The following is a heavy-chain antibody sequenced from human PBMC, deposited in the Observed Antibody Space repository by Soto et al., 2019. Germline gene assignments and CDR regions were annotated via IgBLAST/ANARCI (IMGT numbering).Heavy chain of an antibody. CDR3: ARVYWVGPSGGRSFDY. J-gene: IGHJ4*02. CDR2: IKNKANSYTT. CDR1: GFTFSTHY. Sequence: EVQLVESGGGLVQPGGSLRLSCAASGFTFSTHYMDWVRQAPGKGLEWVGRIKNKANSYTTEYAASVGGRFTISREDSQTSLYLKRNSLKSEDTAVYYCARVYWVGPSGGRSFDYGGQGSQVAVSS. V-gene: IGHV3-72*01. D-gene: IGHD1-26*01.